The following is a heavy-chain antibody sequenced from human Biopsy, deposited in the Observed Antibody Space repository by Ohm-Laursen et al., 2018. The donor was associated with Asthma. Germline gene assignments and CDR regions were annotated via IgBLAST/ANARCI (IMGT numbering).Heavy chain of an antibody. CDR3: VRDGTDDAFDI. D-gene: IGHD1-1*01. Sequence: SLRLSCAASGFSFSNFAIHWVRQAPGKGLEWVGVISKDASTQDYADSVKGRFTMDRDNSKNTLGLQMNSLREEDTAVYYCVRDGTDDAFDIWGQGTVVSVSS. J-gene: IGHJ3*02. CDR1: GFSFSNFA. V-gene: IGHV3-30*17. CDR2: ISKDASTQ.